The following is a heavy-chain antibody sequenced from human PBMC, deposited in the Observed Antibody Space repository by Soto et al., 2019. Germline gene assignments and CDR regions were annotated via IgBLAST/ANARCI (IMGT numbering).Heavy chain of an antibody. CDR1: GGTFSSYA. D-gene: IGHD6-13*01. J-gene: IGHJ4*02. Sequence: QVQLVQSGAEVKKPGSSVKVSCKASGGTFSSYAISWVRQAPGQGLEWMGGIIPIFGTANYAQKFQGRVTXXAXEXXSTAYMELSSLRSEDTAVYYCASVPSIAAAEPLGYWGQGTLVTVSS. CDR3: ASVPSIAAAEPLGY. V-gene: IGHV1-69*12. CDR2: IIPIFGTA.